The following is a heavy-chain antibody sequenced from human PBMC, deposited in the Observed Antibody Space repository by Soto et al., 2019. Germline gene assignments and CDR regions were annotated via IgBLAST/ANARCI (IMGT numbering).Heavy chain of an antibody. Sequence: PGESLKISCKGSGYSFTSYWISWVRQMPGKGLEWMGRIDPSDSYTSYSPSFQGQVTISADKSISTAYPQWSSLKASDTAMYYCARQNDPYCSSTSCYGYYYYGMDVWGQGTTVTVSS. V-gene: IGHV5-10-1*04. CDR3: ARQNDPYCSSTSCYGYYYYGMDV. CDR1: GYSFTSYW. J-gene: IGHJ6*02. CDR2: IDPSDSYT. D-gene: IGHD2-2*01.